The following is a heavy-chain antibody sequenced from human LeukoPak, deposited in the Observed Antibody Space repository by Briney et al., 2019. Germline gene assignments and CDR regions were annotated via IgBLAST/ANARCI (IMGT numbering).Heavy chain of an antibody. J-gene: IGHJ4*02. V-gene: IGHV3-49*04. Sequence: GGSLRLSCTASGFTFGDYAMSWVRQAPGKGLEWVGFIRSKAYGGTTEYAASVKGRFTISRDDSKSIAYLQMNSLKTEDTAVYYCTRTAVAGLDYWGQGTPVTVSS. CDR1: GFTFGDYA. CDR3: TRTAVAGLDY. D-gene: IGHD6-19*01. CDR2: IRSKAYGGTT.